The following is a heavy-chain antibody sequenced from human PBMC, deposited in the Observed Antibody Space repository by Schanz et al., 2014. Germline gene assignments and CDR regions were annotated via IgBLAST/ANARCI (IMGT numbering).Heavy chain of an antibody. Sequence: EVQLVESGGGLVQPGGSLRLSCAASGFTVSNNLMRWVRQAPGKGLEWVSIIYSGGSTFYADSVKGRFTISRDNSKNTLYLQMNSLRAEDTAVYYCARLDSSSWYPRYWGQGTLVTVSS. CDR2: IYSGGST. V-gene: IGHV3-66*01. D-gene: IGHD6-13*01. CDR1: GFTVSNNL. CDR3: ARLDSSSWYPRY. J-gene: IGHJ4*02.